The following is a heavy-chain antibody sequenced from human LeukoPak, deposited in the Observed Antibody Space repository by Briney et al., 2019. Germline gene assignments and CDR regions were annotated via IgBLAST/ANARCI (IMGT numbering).Heavy chain of an antibody. V-gene: IGHV3-48*01. CDR2: ISSSSSTI. CDR3: ARGGYSYGYRDDYYYYMDV. Sequence: GGSLRLSCAASGFTFSSYSMNWVRQAPGKGLEWVSYISSSSSTIYYADSVKGRFTISRDNAKNSLHLQMNSLRAEDTAVYYCARGGYSYGYRDDYYYYMDVWGKGTTVTVSS. D-gene: IGHD5-18*01. CDR1: GFTFSSYS. J-gene: IGHJ6*03.